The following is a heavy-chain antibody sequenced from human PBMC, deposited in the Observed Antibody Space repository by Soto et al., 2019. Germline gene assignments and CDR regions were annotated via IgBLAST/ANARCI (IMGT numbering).Heavy chain of an antibody. V-gene: IGHV1-69*01. J-gene: IGHJ4*02. CDR1: GGTFSSYA. CDR3: ASHIVVVTAIAQSQFWDY. CDR2: FIPIFGTA. Sequence: QVQLVQSGAEVKKPGSSVKVSCKDSGGTFSSYAISWVRQAPGQGLEWMGGFIPIFGTAHYAQKFQRRVTITADESISSAYMELSSVRSEDTAVYYCASHIVVVTAIAQSQFWDYWGQGTLVTVSS. D-gene: IGHD2-21*02.